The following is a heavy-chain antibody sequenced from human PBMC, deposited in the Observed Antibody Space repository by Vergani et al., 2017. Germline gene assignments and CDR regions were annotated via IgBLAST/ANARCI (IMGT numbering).Heavy chain of an antibody. CDR1: GFTFSSYA. J-gene: IGHJ1*01. V-gene: IGHV3-30-3*01. CDR2: ISYDGSNK. D-gene: IGHD2-2*02. Sequence: QVQLVESGGGVVQPGRSLRLSCAASGFTFSSYAMHWVRQAPGKGLEWVAVISYDGSNKYYADSVKGRFTISRDKSKNTLYLQMNSLRAEDTAVYYCARAPSSLLYRAGYFQHWGQGTLVTVSS. CDR3: ARAPSSLLYRAGYFQH.